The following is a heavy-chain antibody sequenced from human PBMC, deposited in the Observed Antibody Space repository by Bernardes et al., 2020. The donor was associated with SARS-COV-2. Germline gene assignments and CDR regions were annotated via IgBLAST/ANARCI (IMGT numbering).Heavy chain of an antibody. Sequence: ASVKVSCKASGYTFTGYYMHWVRQAPGQGLEWMGWINPNSGGTNYAQKFQGWVTMTRDTSISTAYMELSRLRSDDTAVYYCAVGTTGTTWPDAFDIWGQGTMVTVSS. J-gene: IGHJ3*02. CDR1: GYTFTGYY. V-gene: IGHV1-2*04. CDR3: AVGTTGTTWPDAFDI. D-gene: IGHD1-1*01. CDR2: INPNSGGT.